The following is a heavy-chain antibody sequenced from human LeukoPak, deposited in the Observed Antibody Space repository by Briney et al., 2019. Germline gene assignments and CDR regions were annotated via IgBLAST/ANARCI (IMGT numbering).Heavy chain of an antibody. D-gene: IGHD6-19*01. Sequence: GGSLRLSCAASGFTFEDYTMHWVRQAPGKGLEWVSLINWDGVSTYYADSVKGRFTISRDNSKNSLYLQMNSLRTEDTALYYCAKGASGWYSGQMQENWGQGTLVTVSS. CDR3: AKGASGWYSGQMQEN. J-gene: IGHJ4*02. CDR2: INWDGVST. V-gene: IGHV3-43*01. CDR1: GFTFEDYT.